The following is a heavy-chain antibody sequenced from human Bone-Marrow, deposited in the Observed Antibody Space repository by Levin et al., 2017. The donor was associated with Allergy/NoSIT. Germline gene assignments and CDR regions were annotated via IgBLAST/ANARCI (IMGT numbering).Heavy chain of an antibody. CDR2: IYYSGRT. CDR3: ARIPDISGWPFDY. CDR1: GGSMSPYY. J-gene: IGHJ4*02. D-gene: IGHD6-25*01. V-gene: IGHV4-59*01. Sequence: SETLSLTCTVSGGSMSPYYWTWIRQPPGQGLEWLGYIYYSGRTHNNPSLQSRVSSSVDAPRNRLSLKLTPVTAADAACYYCARIPDISGWPFDYWGQGILVTVSS.